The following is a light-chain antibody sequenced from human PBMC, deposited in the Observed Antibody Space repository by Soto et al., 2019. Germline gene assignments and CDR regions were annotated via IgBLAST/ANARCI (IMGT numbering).Light chain of an antibody. CDR3: ASWDGSLNGWV. V-gene: IGLV1-44*01. CDR1: RSNIGSDT. J-gene: IGLJ3*02. Sequence: QSVLTQPPSASGTPGQRVTISCSGSRSNIGSDTVNWYRQLPGTAPKLLIYTNNQRPSGVPDRFSGSKSGTSASLAISGLQSEDEADYYCASWDGSLNGWVFGGGTKVTVL. CDR2: TNN.